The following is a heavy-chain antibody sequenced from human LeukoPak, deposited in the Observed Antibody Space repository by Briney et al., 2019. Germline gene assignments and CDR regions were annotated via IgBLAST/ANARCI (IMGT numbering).Heavy chain of an antibody. Sequence: GESLKISCKGSGYSFTSYWIGWVRQMPGKGLEWMGIIYPGDSHTRYSPSFKGQVTISADKSISTAYLQWSSLKASDTAMYYCARLGYGSGSYYTMDVWGKGTTVTVSS. J-gene: IGHJ6*04. CDR2: IYPGDSHT. D-gene: IGHD3-10*01. CDR1: GYSFTSYW. CDR3: ARLGYGSGSYYTMDV. V-gene: IGHV5-51*01.